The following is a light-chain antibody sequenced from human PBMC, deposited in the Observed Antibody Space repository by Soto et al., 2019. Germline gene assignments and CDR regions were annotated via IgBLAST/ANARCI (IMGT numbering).Light chain of an antibody. Sequence: EIVLTQCPGTLSLSPGERATLSCRASQSVSNSYLAWYQQKPGQAPRLLIYGASSRATGIPDRFSGSGSGTDFTLTISRLEPEDFALYNCQQYGSSPWTFGQGTKVEIK. CDR1: QSVSNSY. CDR2: GAS. CDR3: QQYGSSPWT. J-gene: IGKJ1*01. V-gene: IGKV3-20*01.